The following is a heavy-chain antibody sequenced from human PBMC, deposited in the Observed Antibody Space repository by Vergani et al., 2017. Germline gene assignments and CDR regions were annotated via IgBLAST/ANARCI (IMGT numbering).Heavy chain of an antibody. V-gene: IGHV3-15*01. CDR2: IKSKTDGGTT. CDR3: TTGPPYYDILTGYLRDDAFDI. Sequence: VQLVESGGGVVQPGRSLRLSCAASGFTFSSYGMHWVRQAPGKGLEWVGRIKSKTDGGTTDYAAPVKGRFTISRDDSKNTLYLQMNSLKTEDTAVYYCTTGPPYYDILTGYLRDDAFDIWGQGTMVTVSS. CDR1: GFTFSSYG. J-gene: IGHJ3*02. D-gene: IGHD3-9*01.